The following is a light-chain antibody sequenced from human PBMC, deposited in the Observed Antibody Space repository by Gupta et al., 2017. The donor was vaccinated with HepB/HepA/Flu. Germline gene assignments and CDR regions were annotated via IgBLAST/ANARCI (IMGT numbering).Light chain of an antibody. CDR3: QQYANTPFT. V-gene: IGKV3-20*01. Sequence: ELVLTQSPGTLSLSPGERATLSCRASQSITSNYLAWYQQKPGQAPRLLIYGTSSRAAGIPDRFSGSGSGTDFTLTISRLEPEEFAVYYCQQYANTPFTFGPGTKVDIK. J-gene: IGKJ3*01. CDR2: GTS. CDR1: QSITSNY.